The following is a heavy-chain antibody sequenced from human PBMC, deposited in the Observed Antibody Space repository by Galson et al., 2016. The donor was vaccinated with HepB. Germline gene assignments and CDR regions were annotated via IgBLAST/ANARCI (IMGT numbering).Heavy chain of an antibody. V-gene: IGHV3-23*01. CDR1: GFSFSNYD. D-gene: IGHD4/OR15-4a*01. CDR2: ISGSGAKT. Sequence: SLRLSCAASGFSFSNYDMSWARQAPGKGPEWVSTISGSGAKTYYADSVKGRSTISRDNPENTVYLQMDSLKVEETAIYYCVKAIPDANYISGCDYWGQGTLVTVSS. J-gene: IGHJ4*02. CDR3: VKAIPDANYISGCDY.